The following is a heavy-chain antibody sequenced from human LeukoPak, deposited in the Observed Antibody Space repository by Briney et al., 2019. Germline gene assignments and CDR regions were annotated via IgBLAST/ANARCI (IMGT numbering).Heavy chain of an antibody. J-gene: IGHJ6*02. CDR2: IKSQSEGATI. CDR3: TRGPLVYAMDV. V-gene: IGHV3-15*05. D-gene: IGHD3-10*01. CDR1: GFTFSSYA. Sequence: GGSLRLSCAASGFTFSSYAMSWVRQAPGKGLEWVGRIKSQSEGATILYAAPVKGRFIISRDDSQNTLYLQMNSLQTEDTAVYYCTRGPLVYAMDVWGQGTTVTVSS.